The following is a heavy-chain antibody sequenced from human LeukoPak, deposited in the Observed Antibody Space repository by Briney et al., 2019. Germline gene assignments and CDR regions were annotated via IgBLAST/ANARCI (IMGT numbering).Heavy chain of an antibody. V-gene: IGHV5-51*01. CDR1: GYSFTNYW. CDR2: IYPGDGAT. CDR3: ARGGGYNYGTFDY. J-gene: IGHJ4*02. Sequence: GESLKISRKGSGYSFTNYWIGWVRQMPGKGLEWMGSIYPGDGATRYSPPFQGQVTISAEKSISTAYLQWSSLKASDTAMYYCARGGGYNYGTFDYWGQGTLVTVSS. D-gene: IGHD5-18*01.